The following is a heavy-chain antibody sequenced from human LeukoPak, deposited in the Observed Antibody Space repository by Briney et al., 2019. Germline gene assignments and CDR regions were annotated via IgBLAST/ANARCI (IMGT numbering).Heavy chain of an antibody. CDR1: GFTFSSYA. CDR2: ISGSGGST. D-gene: IGHD6-6*01. V-gene: IGHV3-23*01. J-gene: IGHJ4*02. CDR3: AKSPIAARQIDY. Sequence: GGSLRLSCAASGFTFSSYAMSWVRQAPGKGLEWVSAISGSGGSTYYADSVKGRFTISRDNSKNTLYLQMSSLRAEDTAVYYCAKSPIAARQIDYWGQGTLVTVSS.